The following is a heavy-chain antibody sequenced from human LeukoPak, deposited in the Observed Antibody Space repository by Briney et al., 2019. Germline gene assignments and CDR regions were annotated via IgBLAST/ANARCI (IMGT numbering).Heavy chain of an antibody. J-gene: IGHJ4*02. CDR3: ARGLREWELLGVSNFDY. V-gene: IGHV3-30-3*01. D-gene: IGHD1-26*01. CDR1: GFTFSSYA. CDR2: ISYDGSNK. Sequence: GGSLRLSCADSGFTFSSYAMHWVRQAPGKGLEWVAVISYDGSNKYYADSVKGRFTISRDNSKNTLYLQMNSLRAEDTAVYYCARGLREWELLGVSNFDYWGQGTLVTVSS.